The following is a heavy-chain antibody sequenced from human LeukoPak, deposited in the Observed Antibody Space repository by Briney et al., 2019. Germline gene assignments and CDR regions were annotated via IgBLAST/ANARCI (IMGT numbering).Heavy chain of an antibody. CDR2: IKQDGSEK. J-gene: IGHJ4*02. CDR3: ARRTSGSYYRN. Sequence: GGSLRLSCAASGFTFSSYEMNWVRQAPGKGLEWVANIKQDGSEKYYVDSVKGRFTISRDNAKNSLYLQMNSLRAEDTAVYYCARRTSGSYYRNWGQGTLVTVSS. V-gene: IGHV3-7*01. CDR1: GFTFSSYE. D-gene: IGHD3-10*01.